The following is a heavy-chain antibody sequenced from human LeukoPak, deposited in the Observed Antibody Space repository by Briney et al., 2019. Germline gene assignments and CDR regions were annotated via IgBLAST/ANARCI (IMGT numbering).Heavy chain of an antibody. CDR1: GFTFSSHA. Sequence: GGSLRLSCAASGFTFSSHAMSWVRQAPGKGLEWVSVISGSGGNTDYADSVKGRFTISRDNSKNTLHLQMNSLRVEDTAVYHCARATGARYGMDVWGQGTTVSVSS. J-gene: IGHJ6*02. CDR3: ARATGARYGMDV. CDR2: ISGSGGNT. V-gene: IGHV3-23*01. D-gene: IGHD7-27*01.